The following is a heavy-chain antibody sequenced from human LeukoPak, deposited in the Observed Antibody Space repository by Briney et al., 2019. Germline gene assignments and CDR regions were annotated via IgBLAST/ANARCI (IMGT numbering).Heavy chain of an antibody. V-gene: IGHV4-34*01. Sequence: SETLSLTCAVYGGSFSGYYWSWIRQPPGKGLEWIGEINHSGSTNYNPSLKRRVTISVDTSKNQFSLKLSSVTAADTAVYYRARGDYEYFQHWGQGTLVTVSS. CDR1: GGSFSGYY. D-gene: IGHD4-11*01. CDR3: ARGDYEYFQH. J-gene: IGHJ1*01. CDR2: INHSGST.